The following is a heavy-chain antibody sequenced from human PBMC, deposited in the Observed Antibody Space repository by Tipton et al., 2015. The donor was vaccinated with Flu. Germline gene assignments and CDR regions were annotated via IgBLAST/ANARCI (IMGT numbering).Heavy chain of an antibody. Sequence: TLSLICTVSGVSISSSGLYWGWIRQPPGKGLEWIANIHESGSTHFHPSLKSRVTISLDTSKNQFYLEMTSVTAADTAMYYCAREGVPSLGWNPDYWGQGTQVTVSS. D-gene: IGHD1-1*01. V-gene: IGHV4-39*07. J-gene: IGHJ4*02. CDR2: IHESGST. CDR1: GVSISSSGLY. CDR3: AREGVPSLGWNPDY.